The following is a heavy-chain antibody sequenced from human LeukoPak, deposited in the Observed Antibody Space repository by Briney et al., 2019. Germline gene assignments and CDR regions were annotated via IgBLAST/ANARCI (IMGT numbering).Heavy chain of an antibody. J-gene: IGHJ3*02. CDR3: ARVAAHHYGMAFDI. Sequence: PSETLSLTCAVYGGSFSGYYWSWIRQPPGKGLEWIGEINHSGSTNYNPSLKSRVTISVDTSKNQFSLKLSSVTAADTAVYYCARVAAHHYGMAFDIWGRGTMVTVSS. V-gene: IGHV4-34*01. CDR1: GGSFSGYY. CDR2: INHSGST. D-gene: IGHD3-10*01.